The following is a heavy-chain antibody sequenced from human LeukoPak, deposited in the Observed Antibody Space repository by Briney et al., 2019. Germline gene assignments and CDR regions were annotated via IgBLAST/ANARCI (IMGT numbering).Heavy chain of an antibody. J-gene: IGHJ1*01. Sequence: PGGSLRLSCAASGFTFSDYSMNWVRQAPGKGLEWVSSISSSSAYIYYADSVKGRFTASRDNAENSLSLQMNSLRAEDSAIYHCARGPRNSSSYQYFQHWGQGTLVTVSA. CDR3: ARGPRNSSSYQYFQH. D-gene: IGHD6-13*01. CDR2: ISSSSAYI. CDR1: GFTFSDYS. V-gene: IGHV3-21*01.